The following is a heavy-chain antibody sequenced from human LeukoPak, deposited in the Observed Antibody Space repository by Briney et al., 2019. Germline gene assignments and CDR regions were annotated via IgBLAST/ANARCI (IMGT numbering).Heavy chain of an antibody. CDR1: GYSFTSYW. D-gene: IGHD3-22*01. Sequence: GESLKISCKGSGYSFTSYWIVWVRQMPGKGLEWMGIIYPGDSDARYSPSFQGQVTISADKSISPAYLQWSSLKASDTAMYYCARLIYYDSSGYYAAPGFDYWGQGTLVTASS. V-gene: IGHV5-51*01. J-gene: IGHJ4*02. CDR3: ARLIYYDSSGYYAAPGFDY. CDR2: IYPGDSDA.